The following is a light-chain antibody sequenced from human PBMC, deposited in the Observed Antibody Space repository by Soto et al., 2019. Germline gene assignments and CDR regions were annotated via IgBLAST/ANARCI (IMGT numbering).Light chain of an antibody. CDR2: EVN. Sequence: QSALTQPASVSGSPGQSITISCTGTSSDLGGYNYVSWYQQHPGKAPKLMIYEVNNRPSGVSNRFSGSKSGNTASLTISGLQAEDEATYFCSSYTGTSALVIFGSGTKVTAL. V-gene: IGLV2-14*01. J-gene: IGLJ2*01. CDR1: SSDLGGYNY. CDR3: SSYTGTSALVI.